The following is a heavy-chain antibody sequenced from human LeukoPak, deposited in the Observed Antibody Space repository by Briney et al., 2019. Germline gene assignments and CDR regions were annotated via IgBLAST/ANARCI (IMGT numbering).Heavy chain of an antibody. D-gene: IGHD6-13*01. CDR3: ARGPPESSTSDY. CDR1: GYIFSNYD. CDR2: MYLNMGKT. Sequence: GASVKVSCKASGYIFSNYDINWVRQAPRQGLECMGRMYLNMGKTHYAQNFQGGVTMTRNIPIMTAYMELSNLRPEETAVYFCARGPPESSTSDYWGQGT. J-gene: IGHJ4*02. V-gene: IGHV1-8*01.